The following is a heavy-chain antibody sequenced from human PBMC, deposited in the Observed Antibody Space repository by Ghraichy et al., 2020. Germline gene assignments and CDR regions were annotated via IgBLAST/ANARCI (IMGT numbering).Heavy chain of an antibody. Sequence: GESLNISCAASGFTFSSYAMSWVRQAPGKGLEWVSAISGSGGSTYYADSVKGRFTISRDNSKNTLYLQMNSLRAEDTAVYYCAKDLGQYYYDSSGYPLDAFDIWGQGTMVTVSS. D-gene: IGHD3-22*01. J-gene: IGHJ3*02. CDR2: ISGSGGST. CDR1: GFTFSSYA. CDR3: AKDLGQYYYDSSGYPLDAFDI. V-gene: IGHV3-23*01.